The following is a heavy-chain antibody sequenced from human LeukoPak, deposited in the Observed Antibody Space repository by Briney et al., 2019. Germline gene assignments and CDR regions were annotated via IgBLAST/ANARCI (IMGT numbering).Heavy chain of an antibody. CDR1: GGSFSGYY. CDR3: ARRMPEKYCYGSGRRINWFDP. CDR2: INHSEST. D-gene: IGHD3-10*01. V-gene: IGHV4-34*01. J-gene: IGHJ5*02. Sequence: KPSETLSLTCAVYGGSFSGYYWSWIRQPPGKGLEWIGEINHSESTNYNPSLKSRVTISVDTSKNQFSLKLSSVTAADTAVYYCARRMPEKYCYGSGRRINWFDPWGQGTLVTVSS.